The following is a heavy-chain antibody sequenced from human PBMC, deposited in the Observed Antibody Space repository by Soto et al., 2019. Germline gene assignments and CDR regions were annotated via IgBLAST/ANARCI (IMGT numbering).Heavy chain of an antibody. V-gene: IGHV4-59*01. J-gene: IGHJ6*02. Sequence: SETLSLTCTVSGGSISSYYWSWIRQPPGKGLEWIGYIYYSGSTNYNPSLKSRVTISVDTSKNQFSLKLSSVTAADTAVYYCARDFLLGGMDVWGQGTTVTVSS. CDR1: GGSISSYY. D-gene: IGHD3-16*01. CDR2: IYYSGST. CDR3: ARDFLLGGMDV.